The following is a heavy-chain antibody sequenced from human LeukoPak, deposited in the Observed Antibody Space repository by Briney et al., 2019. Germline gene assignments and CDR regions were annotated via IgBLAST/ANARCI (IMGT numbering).Heavy chain of an antibody. CDR1: GFTFSSYA. CDR3: AARYSSSWFPYYYMDV. V-gene: IGHV3-23*01. J-gene: IGHJ6*03. Sequence: QAGGSLRLSCAASGFTFSSYAMSWVRQAPGKGLEWVSAISGSGGSTYYADSVKGRFTISRDNAKNSLYLQMNSLRAEDTAVYYCAARYSSSWFPYYYMDVWGKGTTVTVSS. CDR2: ISGSGGST. D-gene: IGHD6-13*01.